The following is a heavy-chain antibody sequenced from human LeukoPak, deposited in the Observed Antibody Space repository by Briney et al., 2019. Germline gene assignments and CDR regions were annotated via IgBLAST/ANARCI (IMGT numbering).Heavy chain of an antibody. CDR2: IYTSGST. CDR3: ARDWGYNWNDGQWAFDI. D-gene: IGHD1-20*01. V-gene: IGHV4-61*02. CDR1: GGSISSGSYY. J-gene: IGHJ3*02. Sequence: SETPSLTCTVSGGSISSGSYYWSWIRQPAGKGLEWIGRIYTSGSTNYNPSLKSRVTVSVDTSKNQFSLKLSSVTAADTAVYYCARDWGYNWNDGQWAFDIWGQGTMVTVSS.